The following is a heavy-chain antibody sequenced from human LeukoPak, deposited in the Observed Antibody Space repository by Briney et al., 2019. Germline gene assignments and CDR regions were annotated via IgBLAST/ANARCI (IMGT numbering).Heavy chain of an antibody. CDR3: AKVQYSGSHGVVDY. Sequence: GGSLRLSCAASGFTFSSYGMHWVRQAPGKGLEWVAVISYDGSNKYYADSVKGRFTISRDNSKNTLYLQMNSLRAEDTAVYYCAKVQYSGSHGVVDYWGQGTLVTVSS. CDR2: ISYDGSNK. V-gene: IGHV3-30*18. D-gene: IGHD1-26*01. CDR1: GFTFSSYG. J-gene: IGHJ4*02.